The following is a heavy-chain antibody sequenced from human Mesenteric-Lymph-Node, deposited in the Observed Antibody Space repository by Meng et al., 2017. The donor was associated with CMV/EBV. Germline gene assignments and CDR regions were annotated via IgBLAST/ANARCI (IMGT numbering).Heavy chain of an antibody. CDR2: ISSGGDAT. CDR3: AKDEGWLLDYAFHI. J-gene: IGHJ3*02. V-gene: IGHV3-23*01. Sequence: GGSLRLSCAASGFTFSNFAMNWVRQAPGKGLEWVALISSGGDATHYTDSVRGRFTISRDNSKNSLYLQMNSLTSEDTAIYYCAKDEGWLLDYAFHIWGQGTMVTVSS. CDR1: GFTFSNFA. D-gene: IGHD5-24*01.